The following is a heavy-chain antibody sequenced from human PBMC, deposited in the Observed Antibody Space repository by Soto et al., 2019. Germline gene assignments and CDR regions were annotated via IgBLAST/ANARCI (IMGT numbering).Heavy chain of an antibody. CDR2: IKQDGSEK. V-gene: IGHV3-7*01. Sequence: EVQLVESGGGLVQPGGSLRLSCAASGFTFSSYWMSWVRQAPGKGLEWVANIKQDGSEKYYVDSVKGRFTISRDNAKNSLDLKMNSLRAEDTAVYYCAREGVDYGDHDAFDIWGQGTMVTVSS. J-gene: IGHJ3*02. CDR3: AREGVDYGDHDAFDI. D-gene: IGHD4-17*01. CDR1: GFTFSSYW.